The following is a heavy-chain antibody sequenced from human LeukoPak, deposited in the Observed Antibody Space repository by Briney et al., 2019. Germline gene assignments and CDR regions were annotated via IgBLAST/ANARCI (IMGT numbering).Heavy chain of an antibody. CDR3: AKGRSMIVATTVAY. D-gene: IGHD3-22*01. Sequence: GGSLRLSCAASGFTFSSYAMSWVRQAPGKGLEWVPAISGSGGSTYYADSVKGRFSISRDNSKSTLYLQMNSLRAEDTAVYYCAKGRSMIVATTVAYWGQGTLVTVSS. J-gene: IGHJ4*02. V-gene: IGHV3-23*01. CDR2: ISGSGGST. CDR1: GFTFSSYA.